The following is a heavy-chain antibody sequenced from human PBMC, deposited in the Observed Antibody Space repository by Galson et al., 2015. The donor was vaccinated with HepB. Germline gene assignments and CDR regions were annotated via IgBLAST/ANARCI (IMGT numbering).Heavy chain of an antibody. Sequence: SLRLSCAASGFTFSSYAMHWVRRAPGKGLEWVAVISHDGNNKYYSDSLKGRFTASRDNSKNTLYLQMNSLRAEDTAVYYCARTLAAVARAYFDSWGQGTLVTVSS. D-gene: IGHD6-13*01. J-gene: IGHJ4*02. CDR2: ISHDGNNK. CDR3: ARTLAAVARAYFDS. CDR1: GFTFSSYA. V-gene: IGHV3-30*04.